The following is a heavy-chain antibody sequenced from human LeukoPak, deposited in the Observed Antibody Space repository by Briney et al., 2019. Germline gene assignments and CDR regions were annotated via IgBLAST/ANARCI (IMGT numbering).Heavy chain of an antibody. Sequence: GGSLRLSCAASGFTFSGSAMHWVRQASGKGLEWVGRIRSKANSYATAYAASVKGRFTISRDDSKNTAYLQMNSLKTEDTAVYYCTRSPYVETNTNDAFDIWGQGTMVTVSS. CDR1: GFTFSGSA. V-gene: IGHV3-73*01. D-gene: IGHD1-1*01. J-gene: IGHJ3*02. CDR2: IRSKANSYAT. CDR3: TRSPYVETNTNDAFDI.